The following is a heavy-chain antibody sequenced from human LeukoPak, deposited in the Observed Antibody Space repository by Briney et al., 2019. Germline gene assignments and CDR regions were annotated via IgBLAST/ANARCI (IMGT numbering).Heavy chain of an antibody. CDR2: ISSSSSYI. CDR1: GFTFSSYS. CDR3: ARVLGYSYGTLNYYGMDV. Sequence: PGGSLRLSCAASGFTFSSYSMNWVRQAPGKGLEWVSSISSSSSYIYYADSVKGRFTISRDNAKNSLYLQMNSLRAEDTAVYYCARVLGYSYGTLNYYGMDVWGQGTTVTVSS. V-gene: IGHV3-21*01. D-gene: IGHD5-18*01. J-gene: IGHJ6*02.